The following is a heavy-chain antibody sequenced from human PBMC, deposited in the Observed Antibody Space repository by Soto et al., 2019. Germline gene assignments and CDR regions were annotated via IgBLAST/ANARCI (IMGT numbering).Heavy chain of an antibody. CDR2: INPSGGST. Sequence: QVQLVQSGAEVKKPGASVKVSCKASGYTFTSYYMHWVRQAPGQGLEWMGIINPSGGSTSYAQKFQGRVTMTRDTSTSTVYRELSSLSSEDTAVYYCARGSGSWYSMWIIWGQGTMVTVSS. CDR3: ARGSGSWYSMWII. V-gene: IGHV1-46*03. CDR1: GYTFTSYY. D-gene: IGHD3-10*01. J-gene: IGHJ3*02.